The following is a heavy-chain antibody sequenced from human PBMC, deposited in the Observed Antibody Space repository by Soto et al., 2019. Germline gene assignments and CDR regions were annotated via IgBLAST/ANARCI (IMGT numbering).Heavy chain of an antibody. D-gene: IGHD2-21*01. CDR3: ARAPVGLDTISYFDY. J-gene: IGHJ4*02. CDR1: GDSVSSVGIH. Sequence: SETLSLTCTVSGDSVSSVGIHWAWLRRPPGTGLEWIGYIYNGGSTYYRPSLESRMHMSVDATRNHYSLRLTSVSAADTAVYFCARAPVGLDTISYFDYWGQGKLVTVSS. CDR2: IYNGGST. V-gene: IGHV4-30-4*01.